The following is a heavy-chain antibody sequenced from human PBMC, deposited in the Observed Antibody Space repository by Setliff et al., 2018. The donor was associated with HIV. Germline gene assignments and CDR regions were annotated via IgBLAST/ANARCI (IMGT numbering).Heavy chain of an antibody. J-gene: IGHJ5*02. CDR3: ARGKYSSGWYRWFDP. V-gene: IGHV3-23*01. CDR1: GYTFNNYA. CDR2: ISGSGSST. D-gene: IGHD6-19*01. Sequence: PGGSLRLSCAASGYTFNNYAMSWVRQAPGKGLEWVSAISGSGSSTYYADSVKGRFTISRDNSKNTLYLQMNSLRADDTAVYYCARGKYSSGWYRWFDPWGQGTLVTVSS.